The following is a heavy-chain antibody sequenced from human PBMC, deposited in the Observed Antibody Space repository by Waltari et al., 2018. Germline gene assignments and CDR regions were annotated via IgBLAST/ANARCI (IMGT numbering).Heavy chain of an antibody. Sequence: QVQLQESGPGLVKPSETLSPTCTVSGGSISSYYWSWIRQPPGKGLEWIGYIYYSGSPHQPPALKSRHTISVDTSKNQFSLKLGSVTAADTAVYYCARHVVVVPAATDWYFDLWGRGTLVTVSS. CDR1: GGSISSYY. D-gene: IGHD2-2*01. CDR3: ARHVVVVPAATDWYFDL. CDR2: IYYSGSP. J-gene: IGHJ2*01. V-gene: IGHV4-59*08.